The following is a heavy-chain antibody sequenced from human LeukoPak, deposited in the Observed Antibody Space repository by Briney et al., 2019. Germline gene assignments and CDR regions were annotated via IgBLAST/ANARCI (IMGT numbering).Heavy chain of an antibody. Sequence: PGGSLRLSCAASRFTFSIYAMSWVRQAPGKVLEWVSGISGSGGRTYYADSVKGRFTISRDNSKSTLYLQVNSLRAEDTAVYYCARISCTGGSCRPYSYYDMDVWGQGTTVTVSS. J-gene: IGHJ6*02. CDR1: RFTFSIYA. D-gene: IGHD2-15*01. V-gene: IGHV3-23*01. CDR2: ISGSGGRT. CDR3: ARISCTGGSCRPYSYYDMDV.